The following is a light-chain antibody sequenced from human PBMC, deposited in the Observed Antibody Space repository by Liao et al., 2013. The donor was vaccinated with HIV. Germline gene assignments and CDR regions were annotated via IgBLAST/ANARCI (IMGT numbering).Light chain of an antibody. V-gene: IGLV3-21*04. J-gene: IGLJ1*01. CDR2: SDL. CDR1: DIGTKR. Sequence: SYELTQPPSVSAAPGKTATITCGGADIGTKRVHWYLQRPGQAPVLVIYSDLYRPSGIPERFSASNSGNTATLTISRVEAGDEADYYCQVWDSSSDSYVFGTGTKVTVL. CDR3: QVWDSSSDSYV.